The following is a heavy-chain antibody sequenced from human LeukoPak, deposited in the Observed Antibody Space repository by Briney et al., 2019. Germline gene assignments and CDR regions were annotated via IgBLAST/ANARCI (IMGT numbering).Heavy chain of an antibody. CDR1: GDSVSTNSAT. CDR3: TRDVGYTSGLLY. CDR2: TYYRSKWYS. V-gene: IGHV6-1*01. J-gene: IGHJ4*02. D-gene: IGHD6-19*01. Sequence: SQTLSLTCAISGDSVSTNSATWNWIRQSPSRGLEWPGRTYYRSKWYSDYAVSVKSRLTINSYTSKNQFSLQLNSVTPEDTAVYYCTRDVGYTSGLLYWDQGTLVTVSS.